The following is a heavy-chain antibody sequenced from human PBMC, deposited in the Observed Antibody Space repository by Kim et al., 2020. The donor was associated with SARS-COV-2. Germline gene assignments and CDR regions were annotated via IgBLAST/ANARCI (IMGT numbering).Heavy chain of an antibody. J-gene: IGHJ4*02. D-gene: IGHD3-16*02. CDR2: ISGSGGST. V-gene: IGHV3-23*01. CDR1: GFTFSSYA. CDR3: AKGRLMNTFGGVIPTEGY. Sequence: GGSLRISCAASGFTFSSYAMNWVRKAPGKGLEWVSAISGSGGSTYYADSVKGRFTISRDNSKNKLYLQMNSLRAEDTAVYYGAKGRLMNTFGGVIPTEGYWGQGTLVTVSS.